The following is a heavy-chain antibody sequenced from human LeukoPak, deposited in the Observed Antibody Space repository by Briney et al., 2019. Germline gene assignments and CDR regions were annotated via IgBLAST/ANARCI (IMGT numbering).Heavy chain of an antibody. CDR3: ARDSRIVATVHYYYMDV. J-gene: IGHJ6*03. D-gene: IGHD5-12*01. Sequence: PGGSLRLSCTASGFTFSSYWMSWVRQAPGKGLEWVANIKQDGSEKYYVDSVKGRFTISRDNAKNSLYLQMNSLRAEDTAVYYCARDSRIVATVHYYYMDVWGKGTTVTVSS. CDR1: GFTFSSYW. V-gene: IGHV3-7*01. CDR2: IKQDGSEK.